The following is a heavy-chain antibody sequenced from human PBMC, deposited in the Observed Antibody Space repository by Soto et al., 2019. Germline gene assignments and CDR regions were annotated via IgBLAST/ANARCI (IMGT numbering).Heavy chain of an antibody. CDR3: SGYWTTNYYYGLDV. D-gene: IGHD3-22*01. V-gene: IGHV5-51*01. Sequence: GESLKISCKGSGYSFTSYWIGWVRQMPGKGLEWMGIIYPGDSDTRYSPSFQGQVTISADKSISTAADTAVFYCARGPWYHDTSGYWTTNYYYGLDVWGQGTTVTVSS. J-gene: IGHJ6*02. CDR1: GYSFTSYW. CDR2: IYPGDSDT.